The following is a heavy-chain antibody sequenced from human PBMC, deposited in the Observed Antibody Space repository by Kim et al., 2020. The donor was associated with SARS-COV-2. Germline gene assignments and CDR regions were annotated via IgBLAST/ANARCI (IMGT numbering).Heavy chain of an antibody. J-gene: IGHJ4*02. CDR1: GDSVSSNSAT. CDR3: ARGQSWQQLVD. CDR2: TYYRSRWSV. D-gene: IGHD6-13*01. Sequence: SQTLSLTCAISGDSVSSNSATWSWIRQSPSRGLEWLGRTYYRSRWSVDYAVSVKSRIIIDPDTSKNQFSLQLNSLTPEDTAVYYCARGQSWQQLVDWGQGTLVTVSS. V-gene: IGHV6-1*01.